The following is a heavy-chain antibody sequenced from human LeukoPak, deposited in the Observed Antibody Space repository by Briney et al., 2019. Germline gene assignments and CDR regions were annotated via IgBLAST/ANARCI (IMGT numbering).Heavy chain of an antibody. J-gene: IGHJ5*02. CDR2: IRQDGGVK. V-gene: IGHV3-7*01. CDR3: ARDGGTDWYDP. Sequence: GGSLRLSCAASGFSISGYWMSWVRQAPRKGLEWVANIRQDGGVKTYVDSVKGRFTISRDNAKNSLYLQMDSLRVEDTAMYYCARDGGTDWYDPWGQGTLVTVSS. D-gene: IGHD3-16*01. CDR1: GFSISGYW.